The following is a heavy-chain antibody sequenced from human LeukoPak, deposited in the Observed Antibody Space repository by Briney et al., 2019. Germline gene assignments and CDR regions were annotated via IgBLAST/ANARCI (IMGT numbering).Heavy chain of an antibody. D-gene: IGHD2-2*01. Sequence: PSETLSLTCAVYGGSFSGYYWSWIRQLPGKGLEWIGEINHSGSTNYNPSLKSRVTISVDTSKNQFSLKLSSVTAADTAVYYCARVGALGYCSSTSCRRSYFDYWGQGTLVTVSS. CDR3: ARVGALGYCSSTSCRRSYFDY. V-gene: IGHV4-34*01. J-gene: IGHJ4*02. CDR2: INHSGST. CDR1: GGSFSGYY.